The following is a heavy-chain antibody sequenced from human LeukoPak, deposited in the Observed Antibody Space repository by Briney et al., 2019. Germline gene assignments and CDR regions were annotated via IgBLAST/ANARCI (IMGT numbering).Heavy chain of an antibody. V-gene: IGHV3-23*01. CDR3: AKDCTSTNCYVDY. Sequence: GGSLRLSCAATGFTFGSYAMSWVRQAPGKGLEWVSAISGSGGSTYYADSMKGRFTISRDNSKNTLYLQMNSLRAEDTALYYCAKDCTSTNCYVDYWGQGTLVTVSS. D-gene: IGHD2-2*01. J-gene: IGHJ4*02. CDR2: ISGSGGST. CDR1: GFTFGSYA.